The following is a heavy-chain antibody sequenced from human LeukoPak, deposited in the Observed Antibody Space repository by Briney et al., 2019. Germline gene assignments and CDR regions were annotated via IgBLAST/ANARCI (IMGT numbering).Heavy chain of an antibody. V-gene: IGHV1-46*01. D-gene: IGHD3-22*01. CDR3: ARGRGKYYYDSSGYYPFDY. Sequence: ASVKVSCKASGYTFTSYYMHWVRQAPGQGLEWMGIINPSGGSTSYAQKFQGRVTMTRDTSTSTVYMELSSLRSEDTAVYYCARGRGKYYYDSSGYYPFDYWGQGTLVTVSS. CDR2: INPSGGST. CDR1: GYTFTSYY. J-gene: IGHJ4*02.